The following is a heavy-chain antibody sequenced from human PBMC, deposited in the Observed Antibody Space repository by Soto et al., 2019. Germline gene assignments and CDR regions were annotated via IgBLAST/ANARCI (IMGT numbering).Heavy chain of an antibody. Sequence: GGSLRLSCAASGFTFSSYAMHWVRQAPGKGLEWVAVISYDGSNKYYADSVKGRFTISRDNSKNPLYLQMNSLRAEDTAVYYSARGGIAAAGTNWFDPWGQGTLVTVSS. CDR3: ARGGIAAAGTNWFDP. CDR1: GFTFSSYA. CDR2: ISYDGSNK. V-gene: IGHV3-30-3*01. J-gene: IGHJ5*02. D-gene: IGHD6-13*01.